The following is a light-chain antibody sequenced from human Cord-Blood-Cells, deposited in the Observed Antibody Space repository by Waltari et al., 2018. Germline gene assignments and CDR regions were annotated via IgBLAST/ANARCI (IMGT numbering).Light chain of an antibody. V-gene: IGLV1-47*01. Sequence: QSVLTQPPSASGTPGQRVTISCSGSSSNIGSHYVYWYQQLPGTAPKLLIYRNNQRPSGVPDRVSGSKAGTSASLAISGLRSEDEADDYCAAWDDSLSSRVFGGGTKLTVL. CDR3: AAWDDSLSSRV. CDR2: RNN. CDR1: SSNIGSHY. J-gene: IGLJ3*02.